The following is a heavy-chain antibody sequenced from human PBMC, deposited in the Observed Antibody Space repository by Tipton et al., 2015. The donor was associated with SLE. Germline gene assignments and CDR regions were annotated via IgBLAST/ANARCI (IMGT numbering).Heavy chain of an antibody. CDR1: GYSLSTSSYF. D-gene: IGHD5-12*01. J-gene: IGHJ3*02. Sequence: TLSLTCTVSGYSLSTSSYFWGWIRQHPGKGLEWIGYIYYSGSTYYNPSLKSRVTISVDTSKNQFSLKLSSVTAADTAVYYCARAPRGYSGYVIDAFDIWGQGTMVTVSS. V-gene: IGHV4-31*03. CDR3: ARAPRGYSGYVIDAFDI. CDR2: IYYSGST.